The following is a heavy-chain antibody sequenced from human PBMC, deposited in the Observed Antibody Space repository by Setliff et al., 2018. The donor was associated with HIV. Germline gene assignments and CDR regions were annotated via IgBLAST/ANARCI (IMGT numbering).Heavy chain of an antibody. Sequence: GGSLRLSCAASGFTFSTYAMYWVRQAPGKGLECVAGITWNGEMTAYAESTKGRFTISRDNARKSLYLQMNSLTTEDTALYYCVKDGSLAGRYYHYMDVWGKGTTVTVSS. J-gene: IGHJ6*03. CDR1: GFTFSTYA. CDR2: ITWNGEMT. CDR3: VKDGSLAGRYYHYMDV. V-gene: IGHV3-9*01. D-gene: IGHD6-19*01.